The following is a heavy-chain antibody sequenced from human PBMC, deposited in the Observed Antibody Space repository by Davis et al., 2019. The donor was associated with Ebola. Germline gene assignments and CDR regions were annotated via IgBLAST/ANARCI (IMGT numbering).Heavy chain of an antibody. CDR2: IYSDGSST. J-gene: IGHJ3*02. D-gene: IGHD3-22*01. CDR1: GFTFSSYG. CDR3: ARGITMIVVNDAFDI. V-gene: IGHV3-74*01. Sequence: GESLKISCAASGFTFSSYGMNWVRQAPGKGLVWVSRIYSDGSSTSYADSVKGRFTISRDNAKNTLYLQMNSLRAEDTAVYYCARGITMIVVNDAFDIWGQGTMVTVSS.